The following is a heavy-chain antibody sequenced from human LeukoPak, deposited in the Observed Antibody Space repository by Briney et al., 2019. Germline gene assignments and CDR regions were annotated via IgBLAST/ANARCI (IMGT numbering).Heavy chain of an antibody. CDR1: GGSFSGYY. Sequence: SASVSLTCAVYGGSFSGYYWSWIRQPPGKGLGWIGEINHSGSTNYNPSLKSRVTISVDTSKNQFSLKLSSVTAADTAVYYCATGMVRGAVSDCYSDWGQGTLVTVSS. J-gene: IGHJ4*02. V-gene: IGHV4-34*01. CDR3: ATGMVRGAVSDCYSD. CDR2: INHSGST. D-gene: IGHD2-21*02.